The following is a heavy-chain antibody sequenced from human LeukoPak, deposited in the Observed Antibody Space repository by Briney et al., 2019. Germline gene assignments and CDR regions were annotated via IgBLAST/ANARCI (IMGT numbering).Heavy chain of an antibody. CDR2: INPSGGST. CDR1: GYTFTSYY. CDR3: ARVHKGSTLNYDYYYMDV. V-gene: IGHV1-46*01. D-gene: IGHD2-15*01. J-gene: IGHJ6*03. Sequence: ASVKVSCKASGYTFTSYYMHWVRQAPGQGLEWMGIINPSGGSTSYAQKFQGRVTMTRDTSTSTVYMELSSLRSEDTAVYYCARVHKGSTLNYDYYYMDVWGKGTTVIVSS.